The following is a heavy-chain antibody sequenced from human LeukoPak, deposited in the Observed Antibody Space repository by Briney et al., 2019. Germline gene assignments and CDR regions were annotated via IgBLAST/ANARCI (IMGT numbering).Heavy chain of an antibody. J-gene: IGHJ4*02. D-gene: IGHD2-2*01. CDR3: ANLFRYCSGTSCTIARADADDY. CDR1: GFTFSSYG. V-gene: IGHV3-7*01. Sequence: GGSLRLSCAASGFTFSSYGMHWVRQAPGKGPEWVANINQDGSEKSYVDSVKGRFSISRDNAKNSLYLQMNSLRAEDTAVYYCANLFRYCSGTSCTIARADADDYWGQGTLVTVSS. CDR2: INQDGSEK.